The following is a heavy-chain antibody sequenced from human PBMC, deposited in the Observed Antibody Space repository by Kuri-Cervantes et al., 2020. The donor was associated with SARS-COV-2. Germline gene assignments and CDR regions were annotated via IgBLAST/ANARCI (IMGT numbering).Heavy chain of an antibody. CDR1: GFTFSSYG. J-gene: IGHJ6*02. V-gene: IGHV3-30*18. D-gene: IGHD2-2*01. Sequence: GGSLRLSCAASGFTFSSYGMHWVRQAPGKGLEWMAVISYDGSNKYYADSVKGRFTISRDNSKNTLYLQMNSLRAEDTAVYYCAKALRIVVVPAALGFDYYYGMDVWGQGTTVTVSS. CDR3: AKALRIVVVPAALGFDYYYGMDV. CDR2: ISYDGSNK.